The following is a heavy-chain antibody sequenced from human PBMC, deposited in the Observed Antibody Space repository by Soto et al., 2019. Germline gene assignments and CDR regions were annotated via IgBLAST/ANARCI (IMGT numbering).Heavy chain of an antibody. D-gene: IGHD3-22*01. J-gene: IGHJ5*02. CDR3: ARSYYDSSGYYLDWFDP. V-gene: IGHV1-69*13. Sequence: SVKVSCKASGGTFSSYAISWVRQAPGQGLEWMGGIIPIFGTANYAQKFQGRVTITADESTSTAYMELSSLRSEDTAVYYCARSYYDSSGYYLDWFDPWGQGTLVTVSS. CDR1: GGTFSSYA. CDR2: IIPIFGTA.